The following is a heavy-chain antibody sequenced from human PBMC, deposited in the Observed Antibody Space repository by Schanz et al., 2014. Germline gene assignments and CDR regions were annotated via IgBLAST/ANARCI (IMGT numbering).Heavy chain of an antibody. J-gene: IGHJ4*02. Sequence: QVQLVQSGAEMKKPGASVKVSCKASGYTFTSDSMHWVRQAPGQGLEWMGMINPSGGSTTYAQKFQGRVTMTRDTSTSTVYMELSSLRSEDTAVYYCATAPTAYCSDTSCLGTPFDYWGQGTLVTVSS. V-gene: IGHV1-46*03. D-gene: IGHD2-2*01. CDR1: GYTFTSDS. CDR3: ATAPTAYCSDTSCLGTPFDY. CDR2: INPSGGST.